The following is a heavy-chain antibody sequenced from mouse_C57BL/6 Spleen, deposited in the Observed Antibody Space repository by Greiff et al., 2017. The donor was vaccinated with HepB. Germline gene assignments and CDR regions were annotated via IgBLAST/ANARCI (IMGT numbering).Heavy chain of an antibody. CDR2: IDPETGGT. J-gene: IGHJ3*01. CDR3: TSHYYGSSYEFAY. Sequence: VQLQQSGAELVRPGASVTLSCKASGYTFTDYEMHWVKQTPVHGLEWIGAIDPETGGTAYNQKFKGKAILTADKSSSTAYMELRSLTSEDSAVYYCTSHYYGSSYEFAYWGQGTLVTVSA. V-gene: IGHV1-15*01. D-gene: IGHD1-1*01. CDR1: GYTFTDYE.